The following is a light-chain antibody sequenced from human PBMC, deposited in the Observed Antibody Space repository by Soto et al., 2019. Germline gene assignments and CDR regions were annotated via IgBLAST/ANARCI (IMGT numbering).Light chain of an antibody. CDR3: MQALQTPYT. CDR2: LGF. V-gene: IGKV2-28*01. Sequence: EIVMTQSPPSLTVTPGEPASISCSSSQRLLHSNGNIFLDWYLQKPRQSPQLLIYLGFNRASGVPDRVSGSAAGTDFTLKISRVEAEDAGVYYCMQALQTPYTFGQGTKLEIK. CDR1: QRLLHSNGNIF. J-gene: IGKJ2*01.